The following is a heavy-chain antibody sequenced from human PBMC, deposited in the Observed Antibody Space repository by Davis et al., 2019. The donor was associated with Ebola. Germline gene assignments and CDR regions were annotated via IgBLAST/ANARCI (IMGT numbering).Heavy chain of an antibody. CDR2: INHSGST. CDR3: ARVRIVVGYYYYGMDV. D-gene: IGHD2-2*01. CDR1: GGSISSYY. J-gene: IGHJ6*02. V-gene: IGHV4-34*01. Sequence: SETLSLTCTVSGGSISSYYWSWIRQPPGKGLEWIGEINHSGSTNYNPSLKSRVTISVDTSKNQFSLKLSSVTAADTAVYYCARVRIVVGYYYYGMDVWGQGTTVTVSS.